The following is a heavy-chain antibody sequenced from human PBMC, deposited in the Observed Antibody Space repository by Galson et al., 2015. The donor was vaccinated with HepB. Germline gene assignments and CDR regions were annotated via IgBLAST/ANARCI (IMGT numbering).Heavy chain of an antibody. CDR2: ISGDGGST. V-gene: IGHV3-23*01. CDR3: ATVKFGSGAYWTFEI. CDR1: GFTFNSHA. Sequence: SLRLSCAASGFTFNSHAMTWVRQAPGKGLEWVSGISGDGGSTFYADSAKGRFSISRENTKNAVWLQMNSLGAEDAGVYYCATVKFGSGAYWTFEIWGQGALVTGSS. D-gene: IGHD4/OR15-4a*01. J-gene: IGHJ3*02.